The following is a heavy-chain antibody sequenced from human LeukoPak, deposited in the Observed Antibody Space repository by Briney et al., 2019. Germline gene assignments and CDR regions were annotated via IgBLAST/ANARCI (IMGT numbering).Heavy chain of an antibody. CDR2: ISSDGSNK. CDR1: GFTFSSYA. J-gene: IGHJ6*02. D-gene: IGHD2-15*01. V-gene: IGHV3-30-3*01. Sequence: GGSLRLSCAASGFTFSSYAMHWVRQAPGKGLEWVAVISSDGSNKYYADSVKGRFTISRDNSKNTLYLQMNSLRAEDTAVYYCAKARKLDCSGGSCYSTYYYYYYGMDVWGQGTTVTVSS. CDR3: AKARKLDCSGGSCYSTYYYYYYGMDV.